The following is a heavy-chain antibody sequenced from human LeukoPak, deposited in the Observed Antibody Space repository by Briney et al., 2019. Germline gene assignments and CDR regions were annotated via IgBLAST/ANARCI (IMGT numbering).Heavy chain of an antibody. CDR3: ARGFYTGSGANYYYYYGMDV. Sequence: SETLSLTCTVPGGSISSYYWSWIRQPAEKGLEWIGLIYTTGSTNYNPSLKSRVTMSVDTSKNQFSLKLSSVTAADTAVYYCARGFYTGSGANYYYYYGMDVWGQGTTVTVSS. D-gene: IGHD2-2*02. V-gene: IGHV4-4*07. CDR1: GGSISSYY. CDR2: IYTTGST. J-gene: IGHJ6*02.